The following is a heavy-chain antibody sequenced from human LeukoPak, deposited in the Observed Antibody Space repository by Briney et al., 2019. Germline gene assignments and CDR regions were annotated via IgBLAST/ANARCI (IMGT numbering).Heavy chain of an antibody. Sequence: HPGGSLRLSCAASGFTFSSYAMSWVRQAPGKGLEWVSAISGSGGSTYYADSVKGRFTISRDNSKNTLYLQMNSLRAEDTAVYYCAKALTGPRGYFDYWGQGTLVTVSP. CDR2: ISGSGGST. J-gene: IGHJ4*02. V-gene: IGHV3-23*01. CDR1: GFTFSSYA. CDR3: AKALTGPRGYFDY. D-gene: IGHD1-20*01.